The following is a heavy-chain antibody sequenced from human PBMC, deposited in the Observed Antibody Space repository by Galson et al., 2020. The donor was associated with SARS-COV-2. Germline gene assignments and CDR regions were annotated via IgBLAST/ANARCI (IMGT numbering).Heavy chain of an antibody. V-gene: IGHV4-34*01. J-gene: IGHJ6*03. CDR1: GGSPSRYS. CDR2: INIGGTT. D-gene: IGHD3-16*01. Sequence: SETLSPTCAVYGGSPSRYSWTWNRQAPGKGLEWIGAINIGGTTNYSPSLRSRVPISVDTSKNQFSLRLTSVTAADPAVYYCARGHRGVVPSPVLGLGPFYSYCYMDVWDKGTTVTVSS. CDR3: ARGHRGVVPSPVLGLGPFYSYCYMDV.